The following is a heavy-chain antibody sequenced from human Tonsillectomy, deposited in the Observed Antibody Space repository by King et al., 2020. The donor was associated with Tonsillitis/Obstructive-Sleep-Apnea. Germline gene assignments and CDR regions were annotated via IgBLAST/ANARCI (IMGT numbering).Heavy chain of an antibody. Sequence: TLKESGPTLVKPTQTLTLTCTFSGFSLSTSGVGVGWIRQPPGKALEWLALIYWDDDKRYSPSLKSRLIITKETSKNKVGLTMTNMDPVDTATYHCAHDYATTLDYWGQGTLVTVSS. CDR2: IYWDDDK. V-gene: IGHV2-5*02. J-gene: IGHJ4*02. CDR3: AHDYATTLDY. CDR1: GFSLSTSGVG. D-gene: IGHD4-17*01.